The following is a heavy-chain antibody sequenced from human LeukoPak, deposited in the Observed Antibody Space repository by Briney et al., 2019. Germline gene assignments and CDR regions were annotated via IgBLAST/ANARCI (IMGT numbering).Heavy chain of an antibody. CDR2: IYYSGST. CDR3: VRVGGGPYYDILTGFDY. Sequence: SETLSLTCTVSGGSVSSGSYYWSWIRQPPGKGLEWIGYIYYSGSTNYNPSLKSRVTISVDTSKNQFSLKLSSVTAADTAVYYCVRVGGGPYYDILTGFDYWGQGTLVTVSS. J-gene: IGHJ4*02. V-gene: IGHV4-61*01. CDR1: GGSVSSGSYY. D-gene: IGHD3-9*01.